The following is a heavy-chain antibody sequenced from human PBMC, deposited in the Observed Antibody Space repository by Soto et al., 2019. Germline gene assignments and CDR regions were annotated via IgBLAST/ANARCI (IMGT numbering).Heavy chain of an antibody. CDR2: ISAYNGNT. D-gene: IGHD3-10*01. J-gene: IGHJ4*02. CDR3: ARADYYGSGSYHYFDY. V-gene: IGHV1-18*04. Sequence: ASVKVSCNASGYTFTSYGISWVRQAPGQGLEWMGWISAYNGNTNYAQKLQGRVTMTTDTSTSTAYMELRSLRSDDTAVYYCARADYYGSGSYHYFDYWGQGTLVTVSS. CDR1: GYTFTSYG.